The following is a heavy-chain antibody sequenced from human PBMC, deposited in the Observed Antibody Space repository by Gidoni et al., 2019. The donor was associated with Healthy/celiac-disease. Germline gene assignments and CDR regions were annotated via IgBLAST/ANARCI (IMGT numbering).Heavy chain of an antibody. Sequence: QLQLQESGPGLVKPSETLSLICTVSGCSLSSRSYSWGWIRQPPGKGLEWIGSIYYSGCTYYNPTLKSRVTISVDTSKNQFSLKLSSVTAADTAVYYCARQYGGGDCSVRWYFDLWGRGTLVTVSS. J-gene: IGHJ2*01. CDR2: IYYSGCT. CDR1: GCSLSSRSYS. D-gene: IGHD2-21*02. CDR3: ARQYGGGDCSVRWYFDL. V-gene: IGHV4-39*01.